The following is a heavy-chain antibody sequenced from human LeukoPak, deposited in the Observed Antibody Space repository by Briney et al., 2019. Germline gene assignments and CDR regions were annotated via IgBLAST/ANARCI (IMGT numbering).Heavy chain of an antibody. V-gene: IGHV3-23*01. CDR2: ISGSGDNT. CDR3: AKVMPPGRIRFYSYYMDV. J-gene: IGHJ6*03. D-gene: IGHD2-15*01. Sequence: GGSLRLSCTASGFTVSSNYTSWVRQAPGKGLEWVSAISGSGDNTYYADSVKGRFTISRDNSRNTLYLQMNGLRVEDTAVYYCAKVMPPGRIRFYSYYMDVWGKGTTVTVS. CDR1: GFTVSSNY.